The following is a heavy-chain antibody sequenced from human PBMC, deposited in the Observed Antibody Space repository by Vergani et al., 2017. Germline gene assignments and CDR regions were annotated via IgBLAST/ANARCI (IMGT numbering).Heavy chain of an antibody. Sequence: QVRLQESGPGLVKPSETLSLTCSVSGGSMSGYYWSWIRQPPGKELEWIGYMYHSGSTNYNPSLETRVTISGDTSKNQFSLKLNSVTAADTALYSCGRVADFYGLGSRLLDLWGQGILVTVSS. D-gene: IGHD3-10*01. CDR2: MYHSGST. J-gene: IGHJ5*02. CDR1: GGSMSGYY. CDR3: GRVADFYGLGSRLLDL. V-gene: IGHV4-59*01.